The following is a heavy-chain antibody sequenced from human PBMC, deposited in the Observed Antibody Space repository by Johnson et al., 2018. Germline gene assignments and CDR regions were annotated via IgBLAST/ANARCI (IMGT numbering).Heavy chain of an antibody. V-gene: IGHV3-48*01. D-gene: IGHD4-17*01. J-gene: IGHJ6*03. CDR3: ARERKTVTTNYYYYYMDV. CDR2: ISSSSSTI. Sequence: VQLVESGGGLVQPGGSLRLSCAASGFTFSSYSMNWVRQAPGKGLEWVSYISSSSSTIYYADSVKGRFIISRDNAKNSLYLQMNSLRAEDTAVYYCARERKTVTTNYYYYYMDVWGKGTTVTVSS. CDR1: GFTFSSYS.